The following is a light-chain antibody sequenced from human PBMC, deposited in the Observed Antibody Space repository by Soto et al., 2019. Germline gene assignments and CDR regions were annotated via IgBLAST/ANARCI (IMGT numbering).Light chain of an antibody. J-gene: IGKJ4*01. CDR3: QQRSDWVT. CDR2: DAS. Sequence: EIVLTQSPATLSLSPGEGATLSCRAGQSVSSSVAWYQQKPGQPPRLLIYDASNRATGIPVRFSGSGSGTDFTLTISSLEPEDFAVSYCQQRSDWVTFGGGTKVEL. CDR1: QSVSSS. V-gene: IGKV3-11*01.